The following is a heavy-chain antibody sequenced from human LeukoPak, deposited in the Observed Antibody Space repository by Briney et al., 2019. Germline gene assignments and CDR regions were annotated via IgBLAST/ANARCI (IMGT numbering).Heavy chain of an antibody. J-gene: IGHJ6*02. CDR1: GFTVSSNY. CDR2: IYSGGST. CDR3: ARDTLDIENYYYGMDV. V-gene: IGHV3-53*01. D-gene: IGHD2-15*01. Sequence: GGSLRLSCAASGFTVSSNYMSWVRKAPGKGLEWVSVIYSGGSTYYADSVKGRFTISRDNSKNTLYLQMNSLRAEDTAVYYCARDTLDIENYYYGMDVWGQGTTVTVSS.